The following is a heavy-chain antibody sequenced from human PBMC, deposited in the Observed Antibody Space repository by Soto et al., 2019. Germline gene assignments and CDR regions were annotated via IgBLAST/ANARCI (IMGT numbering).Heavy chain of an antibody. V-gene: IGHV4-30-2*01. CDR2: IYHSGST. Sequence: QLQLQESGSGLVKPSQTLSLTCAVSGGSISSGGYSWSWIRQPPGKGLEWIGYIYHSGSTYYNPSLTSRVATSEDRSNNQFPLKLRSLTAAATAVNYCARVPDYWGQATLVTVSS. J-gene: IGHJ4*02. D-gene: IGHD2-2*01. CDR3: ARVPDY. CDR1: GGSISSGGYS.